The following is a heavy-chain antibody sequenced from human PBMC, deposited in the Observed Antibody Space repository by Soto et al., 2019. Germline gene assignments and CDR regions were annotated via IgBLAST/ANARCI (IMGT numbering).Heavy chain of an antibody. D-gene: IGHD5-12*01. CDR1: GYTLTTKY. Sequence: QVQLVQSGAEVKEPGASVKVSCKATGYTLTTKYMHWVRQAPGQGVEWLGIIDPDEGTTSHAQRFQGRVIMTRDTSTTTVYMQLNSLTSEDTAVYYCARDLGAIHSGNYQGMDVWGQGTTVTVSS. CDR3: ARDLGAIHSGNYQGMDV. CDR2: IDPDEGTT. J-gene: IGHJ6*02. V-gene: IGHV1-46*03.